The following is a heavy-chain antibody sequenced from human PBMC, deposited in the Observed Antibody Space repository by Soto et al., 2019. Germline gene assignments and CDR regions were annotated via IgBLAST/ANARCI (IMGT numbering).Heavy chain of an antibody. D-gene: IGHD6-6*01. V-gene: IGHV1-8*01. CDR3: ATVSSIAARRSYDY. J-gene: IGHJ4*02. CDR1: GYTFTIHD. Sequence: ASVKVSCKASGYTFTIHDIHWVRQAPGQGLEWMAGLNPHSGKAAYAQRFQGRLTMTRNASTSTAYMELSGLRSEDTAMYYCATVSSIAARRSYDYWGQGTLVTVS. CDR2: LNPHSGKA.